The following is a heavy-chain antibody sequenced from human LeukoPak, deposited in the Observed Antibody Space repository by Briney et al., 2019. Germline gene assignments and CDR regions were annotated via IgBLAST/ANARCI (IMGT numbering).Heavy chain of an antibody. Sequence: PGGSLRLSCAVSGSFSDYYMSWIRQAPGKGLEWVSAISSVSRTYYAGSVKGRFTISRDNSKNTLYLQMNSLRAEDTAVYYCAKDRDYYDSSGSLDYWGQGTLVTVSS. CDR1: GSFSDYY. CDR2: ISSVSRT. J-gene: IGHJ4*02. V-gene: IGHV3-23*01. D-gene: IGHD3-22*01. CDR3: AKDRDYYDSSGSLDY.